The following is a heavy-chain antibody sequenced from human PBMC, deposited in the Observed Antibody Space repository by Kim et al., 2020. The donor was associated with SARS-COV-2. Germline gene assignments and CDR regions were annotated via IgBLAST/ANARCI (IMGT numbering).Heavy chain of an antibody. CDR2: FDPEDGET. V-gene: IGHV1-24*01. Sequence: ASVKVSCKVSGYTLTELSMHWVRQAPGKGLEWMGGFDPEDGETIYAQKFQGRVTMTEDTPTDTAYMERSSLRSEDTAVYYCATALDILTGYDYWGQGTLVTVSS. CDR3: ATALDILTGYDY. J-gene: IGHJ4*02. CDR1: GYTLTELS. D-gene: IGHD3-9*01.